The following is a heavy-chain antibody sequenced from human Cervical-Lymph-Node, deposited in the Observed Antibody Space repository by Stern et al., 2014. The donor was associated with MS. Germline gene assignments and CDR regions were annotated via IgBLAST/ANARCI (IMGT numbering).Heavy chain of an antibody. D-gene: IGHD6-13*01. Sequence: VQLVESGAEVKKPGASVKVSCNSSGYTFTSYGIGWVRQPPGQGPEWMGWTRDYNGNTNYAQKLQGRVTMTTDTYTSTANMELRSLRYVDTAVYYCARDSGYSSSWYPWYFDYWGQGTLVTVSS. CDR1: GYTFTSYG. V-gene: IGHV1-18*01. CDR2: TRDYNGNT. J-gene: IGHJ4*02. CDR3: ARDSGYSSSWYPWYFDY.